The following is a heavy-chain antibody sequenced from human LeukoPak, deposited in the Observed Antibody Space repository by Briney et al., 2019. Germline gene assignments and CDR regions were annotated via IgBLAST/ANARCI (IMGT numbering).Heavy chain of an antibody. D-gene: IGHD3-22*01. CDR2: IYYSGST. CDR3: ARADPDNYYDSSGKTNWFDP. J-gene: IGHJ5*02. V-gene: IGHV4-39*07. Sequence: SETLSLTCTVSGVSISSSSYYWGWIRQPPGKGLEWIGSIYYSGSTYYNPSLKSRVTISVDTSKNQFSLKLSSVTAADTAVYYCARADPDNYYDSSGKTNWFDPWGQGTLVTVSS. CDR1: GVSISSSSYY.